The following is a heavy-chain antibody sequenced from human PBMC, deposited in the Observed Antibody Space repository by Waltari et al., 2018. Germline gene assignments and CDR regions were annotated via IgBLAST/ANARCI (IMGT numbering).Heavy chain of an antibody. CDR1: GFTFSDFS. D-gene: IGHD5-12*01. CDR3: ARGYRKAFDI. Sequence: EVQLVESGGGLVQPGGSLRLSCAASGFTFSDFSMNWVRQAPGKGLWWVSYIYSTGSTIYYADSVKGRFTISRDNAKNSLYLQMNSLRADDTAVYYCARGYRKAFDIWGQGTMVTVSS. J-gene: IGHJ3*02. CDR2: IYSTGSTI. V-gene: IGHV3-48*04.